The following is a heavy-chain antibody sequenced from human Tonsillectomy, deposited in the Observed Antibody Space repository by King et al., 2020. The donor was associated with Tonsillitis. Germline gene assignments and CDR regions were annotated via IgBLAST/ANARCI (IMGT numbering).Heavy chain of an antibody. D-gene: IGHD6-19*01. J-gene: IGHJ6*03. Sequence: QLVQSGAEVKKPGESLNISCKASGYNFPTYWIGWVRQMPGKGLEWMGIIYPGDSETRYSPSFQGQVTISADKSINTAYLQWSSLKASDSAIYFCARHATPDSSDYYFYYYYMDVWGKGTTVTVSS. CDR3: ARHATPDSSDYYFYYYYMDV. CDR1: GYNFPTYW. CDR2: IYPGDSET. V-gene: IGHV5-51*01.